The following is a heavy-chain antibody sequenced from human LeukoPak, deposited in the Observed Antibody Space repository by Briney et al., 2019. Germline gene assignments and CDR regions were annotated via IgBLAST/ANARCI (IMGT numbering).Heavy chain of an antibody. D-gene: IGHD4-17*01. J-gene: IGHJ4*02. V-gene: IGHV1-18*01. CDR1: GYTFTSYG. CDR3: ARWYGDYLSGFDY. CDR2: ISAYNGNT. Sequence: ASVKVSCKASGYTFTSYGISWVRQAPGQGLEWMGWISAYNGNTNYAQKLQGRVTTTTDTSTSTAHMELRSLRSDDTAVYYCARWYGDYLSGFDYWGQGTLVTVSS.